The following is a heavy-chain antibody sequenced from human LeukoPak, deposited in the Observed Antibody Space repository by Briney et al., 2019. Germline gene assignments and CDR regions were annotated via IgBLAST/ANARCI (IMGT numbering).Heavy chain of an antibody. D-gene: IGHD3-16*01. CDR2: ISGSGALT. J-gene: IGHJ4*02. Sequence: GGSLRLSCVASGFTFGTSDMTWVRQAPGKGLEWDSSISGSGALTFYSDSVKVRFTISRENSKNTLYLQMNSLRAEDTAVYYCAGKIGDYFDYWGLGTLVTVSS. CDR3: AGKIGDYFDY. V-gene: IGHV3-23*01. CDR1: GFTFGTSD.